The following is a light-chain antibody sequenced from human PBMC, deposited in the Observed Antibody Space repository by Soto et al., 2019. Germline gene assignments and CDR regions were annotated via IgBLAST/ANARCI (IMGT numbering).Light chain of an antibody. V-gene: IGKV1-33*01. J-gene: IGKJ4*01. CDR1: QDISNY. CDR2: DAS. Sequence: DIQMTQSPSSLSASVGARVTITCQASQDISNYLNWYKQKPGKAPKLLSYDASNLETGVPSRFSGSGSGTDFTFTISSLQPEDIETHYCQQYDNLPLTFGGGTKVDIK. CDR3: QQYDNLPLT.